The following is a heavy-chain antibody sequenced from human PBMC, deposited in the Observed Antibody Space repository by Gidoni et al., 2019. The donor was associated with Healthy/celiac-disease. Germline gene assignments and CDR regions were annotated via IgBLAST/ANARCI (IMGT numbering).Heavy chain of an antibody. V-gene: IGHV3-11*06. Sequence: QVQLVESGGGLVKPGGSLRLSCAASGFTFSDYYMSWIRQAPGKGLEWVSYISSSSSYTNYADSVKGRFTISRDNAKNSLYLQMNSLRAEDTAVYYCAREIGKFSGWYGVQTPSFGYWGQGTLVTVSS. D-gene: IGHD6-19*01. CDR1: GFTFSDYY. CDR3: AREIGKFSGWYGVQTPSFGY. CDR2: ISSSSSYT. J-gene: IGHJ4*02.